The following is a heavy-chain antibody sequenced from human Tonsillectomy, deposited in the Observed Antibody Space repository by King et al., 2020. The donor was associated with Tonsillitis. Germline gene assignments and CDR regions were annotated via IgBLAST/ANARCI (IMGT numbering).Heavy chain of an antibody. CDR3: ARRGRGGNEAFDI. CDR2: VYNSGTT. Sequence: QLQESGPGLVKPSQTLSLTCTVSGGSISNGPYYWSWIRQPAGKGLEWIGRVYNSGTTNYNPSLKSRVTISVDTSKNQFSLKLSSVTAADTAVYYCARRGRGGNEAFDIWGQGTMVTVSA. V-gene: IGHV4-61*02. J-gene: IGHJ3*02. CDR1: GGSISNGPYY. D-gene: IGHD3-10*01.